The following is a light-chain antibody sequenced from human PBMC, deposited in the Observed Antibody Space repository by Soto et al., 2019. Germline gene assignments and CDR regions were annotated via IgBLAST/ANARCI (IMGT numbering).Light chain of an antibody. Sequence: QSALTQPASVSGSPGQSITISCTGTSSDVGVYNYVSWYQQHPGKSPKLRIYEVSNRPSGVSNRFSGSKSGNTATLTMHGXXXXXXXDYXCSSYTSSSTRVFGGGTKL. CDR2: EVS. V-gene: IGLV2-14*01. CDR3: SSYTSSSTRV. J-gene: IGLJ3*02. CDR1: SSDVGVYNY.